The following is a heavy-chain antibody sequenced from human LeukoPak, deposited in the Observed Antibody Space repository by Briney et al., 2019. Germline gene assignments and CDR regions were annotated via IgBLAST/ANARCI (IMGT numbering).Heavy chain of an antibody. CDR2: IHTSGST. Sequence: SETLSLTCTVSGVSITSYYWSWIRQPAGKGLEWIGRIHTSGSTNYNSSLKSRVTMSVDTSKNQFSLKLSSVTAADTAVYYCARAPFKYYFDYWGQGTLVTVSS. CDR3: ARAPFKYYFDY. J-gene: IGHJ4*02. V-gene: IGHV4-4*07. CDR1: GVSITSYY.